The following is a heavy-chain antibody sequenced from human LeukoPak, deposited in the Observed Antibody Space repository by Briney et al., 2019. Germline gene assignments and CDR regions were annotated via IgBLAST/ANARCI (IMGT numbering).Heavy chain of an antibody. D-gene: IGHD6-19*01. CDR1: GFTFSSYG. V-gene: IGHV3-30*18. CDR2: ISYDGSNK. J-gene: IGHJ6*02. CDR3: AKDFLQWLGPGYYYYYGMDV. Sequence: PGRSLRLSCAASGFTFSSYGMHWVRQAPGKGLEWVAVISYDGSNKYYADSVKGRFTISGDNSKNTLYLQMNSLRAEDTAVYYCAKDFLQWLGPGYYYYYGMDVWGQGTTVTVSS.